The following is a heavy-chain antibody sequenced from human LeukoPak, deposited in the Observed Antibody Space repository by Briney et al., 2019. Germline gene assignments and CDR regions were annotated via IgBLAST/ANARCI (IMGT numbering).Heavy chain of an antibody. V-gene: IGHV4-61*01. CDR3: ARNTTSSPWFDS. Sequence: PSETLSLTCTVSGGSVSSGSYYWSWIRQPPGKGLEWIGYIYYSGSTNYNPSLKSRVTISVDTSKNQFSLKLSSVTAADTAVYYCARNTTSSPWFDSWGQGILVTVSS. J-gene: IGHJ5*01. CDR1: GGSVSSGSYY. D-gene: IGHD6-6*01. CDR2: IYYSGST.